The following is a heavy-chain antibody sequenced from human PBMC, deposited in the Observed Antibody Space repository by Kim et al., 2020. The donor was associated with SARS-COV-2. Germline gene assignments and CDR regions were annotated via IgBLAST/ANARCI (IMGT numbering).Heavy chain of an antibody. Sequence: GGSLRLSCAASGFTFSSHVMHWVRQAPGKGLEWVALISYEGSTQRYTDSGKGRFTVSRDNSKNILFLQMNSLRPEDTAVYYCARNLVGDTDLGPWGQGTLVTVSS. J-gene: IGHJ5*02. V-gene: IGHV3-30*03. CDR3: ARNLVGDTDLGP. CDR1: GFTFSSHV. D-gene: IGHD1-26*01. CDR2: ISYEGSTQ.